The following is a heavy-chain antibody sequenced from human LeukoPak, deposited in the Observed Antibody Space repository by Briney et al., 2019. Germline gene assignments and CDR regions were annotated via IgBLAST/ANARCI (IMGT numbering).Heavy chain of an antibody. CDR1: GFTVSSNH. V-gene: IGHV3-53*01. D-gene: IGHD5-24*01. J-gene: IGHJ3*02. CDR3: ARRDVYNAFDI. Sequence: GGSLRLSCAASGFTVSSNHMSWVRQAPGKGLEWVSVIYTGGSTSYADSVKGRYTISRDTSKNTLYLQMNSLRVEDTAVYYCARRDVYNAFDIWGQGTMVTVSS. CDR2: IYTGGST.